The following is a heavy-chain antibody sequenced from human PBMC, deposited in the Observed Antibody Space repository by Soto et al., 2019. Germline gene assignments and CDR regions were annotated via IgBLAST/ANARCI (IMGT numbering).Heavy chain of an antibody. V-gene: IGHV3-11*06. J-gene: IGHJ5*02. Sequence: QEQLVESGGGWVKPGGSLRLSCAASGFTFSDYYIAWIRQAPGKGLEWISYISSTGIYKRYADSVKGRFTIARDNANNSLVLQMNSLRADDTAVYYCLRDLYGSGTSLRGWFDPWGQGTLVTVSS. CDR3: LRDLYGSGTSLRGWFDP. D-gene: IGHD3-10*01. CDR1: GFTFSDYY. CDR2: ISSTGIYK.